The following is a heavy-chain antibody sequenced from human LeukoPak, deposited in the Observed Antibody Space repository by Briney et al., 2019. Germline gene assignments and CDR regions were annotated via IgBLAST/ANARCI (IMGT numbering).Heavy chain of an antibody. CDR1: GGSISSYY. V-gene: IGHV4-59*01. CDR3: ARDPSGWYSWFDP. CDR2: IYYSGST. Sequence: SETLSLTCTVSGGSISSYYWSWIRQPPGKGLEWIGYIYYSGSTNYNPSLKSRVTISVDTSKNRFSLKLSSVTAADTAVYYCARDPSGWYSWFDPWGQGTLVTVSS. J-gene: IGHJ5*02. D-gene: IGHD6-19*01.